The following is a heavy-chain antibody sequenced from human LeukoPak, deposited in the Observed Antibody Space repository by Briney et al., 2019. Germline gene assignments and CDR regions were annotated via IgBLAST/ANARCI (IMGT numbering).Heavy chain of an antibody. CDR2: IYSSGTT. Sequence: PSETLSLTCTVSGGSINNYYWSWIRQPPGRGLEWIAYIYSSGTTNYNPSLKSRVTISVDTSKNQFSLKLSSVTAADTAVYYCARGSSSDWFDPWGQGTLVTVSS. CDR3: ARGSSSDWFDP. D-gene: IGHD6-13*01. CDR1: GGSINNYY. V-gene: IGHV4-59*01. J-gene: IGHJ5*02.